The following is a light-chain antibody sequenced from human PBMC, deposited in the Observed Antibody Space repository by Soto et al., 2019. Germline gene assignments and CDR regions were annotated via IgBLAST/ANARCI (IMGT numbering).Light chain of an antibody. CDR3: QQSYSTPRT. CDR2: AAS. CDR1: QSISSY. Sequence: DIQMTQSPSSLSASVGDRFTITCRARQSISSYLNWYKQKAGKAPKLLIYAASSLQSGVPSRFSGSGSGTDFTLTISSLQPEDFATYYCQQSYSTPRTFGQGTKVEIK. J-gene: IGKJ1*01. V-gene: IGKV1-39*01.